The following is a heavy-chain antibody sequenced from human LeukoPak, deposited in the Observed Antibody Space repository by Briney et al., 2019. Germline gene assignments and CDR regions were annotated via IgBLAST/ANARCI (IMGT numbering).Heavy chain of an antibody. Sequence: GASVKVSCKASGFTFTSSAMQWVRQARGQRLEWIGWIVVGSGNTNYAQRFQERVTITRDMSTSTAYMELSSLRSEDTAVYYCAADNPLGVLRFYHWGQGTLVTVSS. J-gene: IGHJ4*02. D-gene: IGHD3-3*01. V-gene: IGHV1-58*02. CDR1: GFTFTSSA. CDR3: AADNPLGVLRFYH. CDR2: IVVGSGNT.